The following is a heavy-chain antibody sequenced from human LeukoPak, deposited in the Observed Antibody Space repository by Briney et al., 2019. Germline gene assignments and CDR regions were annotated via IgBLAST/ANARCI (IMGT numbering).Heavy chain of an antibody. Sequence: SETLSLTCSVSDGSTTGYYWSWVRQPPGKGLEWIAYVYYTGRTLYNPSLESRVTISVDTSKTQFSLTVTSVTAADTAVYYCARHMSVSYDAFDLWGRGTTVTVSS. J-gene: IGHJ3*01. CDR2: VYYTGRT. D-gene: IGHD3-10*01. V-gene: IGHV4-59*08. CDR3: ARHMSVSYDAFDL. CDR1: DGSTTGYY.